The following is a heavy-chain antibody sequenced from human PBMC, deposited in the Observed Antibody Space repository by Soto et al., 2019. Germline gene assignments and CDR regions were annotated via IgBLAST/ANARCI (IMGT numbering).Heavy chain of an antibody. V-gene: IGHV5-51*01. CDR3: ARQLSHICDS. J-gene: IGHJ4*02. CDR2: IKPGTSDI. D-gene: IGHD3-3*02. Sequence: GETLKISCKGVGYKFGSAWIGWVRQMPGKGLEWMGIIKPGTSDIRYSPSCRGHVTISADEAVSTAYLQWSSLKASDTAMYYCARQLSHICDSWGQGTLVTVSS. CDR1: GYKFGSAW.